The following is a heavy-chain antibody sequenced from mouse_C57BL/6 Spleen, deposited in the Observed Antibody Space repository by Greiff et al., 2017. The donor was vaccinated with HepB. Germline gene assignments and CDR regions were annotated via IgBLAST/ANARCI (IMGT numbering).Heavy chain of an antibody. CDR3: ASDYDGYYYYAMDY. CDR1: GFTFSDYG. J-gene: IGHJ4*01. Sequence: DVQLVESGGGLVKPGGSLKLSCAASGFTFSDYGMHWVRQAPEKGLEWVAYISSGSSTIYYADTVKGRFTISRDNAKNTLFLQMTSLRAEDTAMYYCASDYDGYYYYAMDYWGQGTSVTVSS. CDR2: ISSGSSTI. V-gene: IGHV5-17*01. D-gene: IGHD2-3*01.